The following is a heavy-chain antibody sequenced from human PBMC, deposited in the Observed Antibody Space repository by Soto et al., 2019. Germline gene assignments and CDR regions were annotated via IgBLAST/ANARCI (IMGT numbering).Heavy chain of an antibody. Sequence: PSETLSLTCTVSGGSISSSSYYWGWIRQPPGKGLEWIGYIYYSGSTNYNPSLKSRVTISVDTSKNQFSLKLSSVTAADTAVYYCARSDGHYWGQGTLVTVSS. CDR2: IYYSGST. CDR1: GGSISSSSYY. V-gene: IGHV4-61*05. CDR3: ARSDGHY. J-gene: IGHJ4*02.